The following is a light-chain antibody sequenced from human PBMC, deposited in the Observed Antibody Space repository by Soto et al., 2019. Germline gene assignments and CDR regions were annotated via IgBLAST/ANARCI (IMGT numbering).Light chain of an antibody. CDR1: QSVSSY. CDR2: DAS. CDR3: QQRSNWPPYT. V-gene: IGKV3-11*01. Sequence: EIVLTQSPATLFLSPGERATLSCRASQSVSSYLAWYQQKPGQAPRLLIYDASNRATGIPARFSGSGSGTDFTLTIRSLEPKDFAVYYCQQRSNWPPYTFGQGTKLEIK. J-gene: IGKJ2*01.